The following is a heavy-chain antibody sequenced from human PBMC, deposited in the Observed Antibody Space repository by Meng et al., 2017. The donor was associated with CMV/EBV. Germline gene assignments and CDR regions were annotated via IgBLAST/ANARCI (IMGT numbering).Heavy chain of an antibody. CDR1: GFSLRTSGLG. V-gene: IGHV2-5*02. CDR2: IYWDDDK. J-gene: IGHJ4*02. D-gene: IGHD4-17*01. CDR3: ARGGLRGFDY. Sequence: QITLEGSCSTLVKPTKTLTLTCTCSGFSLRTSGLGVGWFRQPPGKALEWLALIYWDDDKRYSPSLKSRLTITKDTSKNQVVLTMTNMDPVDTAKYYCARGGLRGFDYWGQGTLVTVSS.